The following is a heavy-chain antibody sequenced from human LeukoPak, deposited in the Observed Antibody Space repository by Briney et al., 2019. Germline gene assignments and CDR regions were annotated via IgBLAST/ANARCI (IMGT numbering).Heavy chain of an antibody. J-gene: IGHJ5*02. Sequence: SETLSLTCRVSGGSFSSYYWSWIRQPPGKGLEWIGYIYYSGSTNYNPSLKSRVTISGDTSKNQFSLKLTSVTAADTAVYYCARGRIAVAGRFDPWGQGTLVTVSS. CDR2: IYYSGST. CDR1: GGSFSSYY. D-gene: IGHD6-19*01. CDR3: ARGRIAVAGRFDP. V-gene: IGHV4-59*01.